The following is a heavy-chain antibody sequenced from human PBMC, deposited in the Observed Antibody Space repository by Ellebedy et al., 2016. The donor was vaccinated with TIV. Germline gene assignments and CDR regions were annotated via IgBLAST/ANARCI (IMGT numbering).Heavy chain of an antibody. D-gene: IGHD1-26*01. CDR1: GGSFSGYY. V-gene: IGHV4-34*01. Sequence: MPSETLSPTCAVYGGSFSGYYWSWIRQPPGKGLEWIGEINHSGSTNYNPSLKSRVTISVDTSKNQFSLKLSSVTAADTAVYYCARRSRLWYSGSYYDYWGQGTLVTVSS. J-gene: IGHJ4*02. CDR2: INHSGST. CDR3: ARRSRLWYSGSYYDY.